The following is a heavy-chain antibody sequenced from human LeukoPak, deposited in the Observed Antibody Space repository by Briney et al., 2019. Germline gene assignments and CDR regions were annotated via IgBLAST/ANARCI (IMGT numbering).Heavy chain of an antibody. Sequence: SETLSLTCAVYGGSFSGYYWSWIRQPPGKGLEWIGEINHSGSTNYNPSLKSRVTISVDTSKNQFSLKLSSVTAADTAVYYCAGSRAAAGKDYWGQGTLVTVSS. J-gene: IGHJ4*02. CDR2: INHSGST. CDR3: AGSRAAAGKDY. V-gene: IGHV4-34*01. D-gene: IGHD6-13*01. CDR1: GGSFSGYY.